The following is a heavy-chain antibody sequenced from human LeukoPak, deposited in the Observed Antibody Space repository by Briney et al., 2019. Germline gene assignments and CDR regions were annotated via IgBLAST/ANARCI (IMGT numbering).Heavy chain of an antibody. Sequence: GGSLRLSCVASGFTFSSYWMTWVRQAPGKGLEWVANIKQDGSEKYYVDSVKGRFTISRDNAKNSLHLQVNSLRAEDTAVYYCARDWDSGYCSSTSCNGYWGQGTLVTVSS. J-gene: IGHJ4*02. CDR3: ARDWDSGYCSSTSCNGY. CDR2: IKQDGSEK. D-gene: IGHD2-2*01. V-gene: IGHV3-7*01. CDR1: GFTFSSYW.